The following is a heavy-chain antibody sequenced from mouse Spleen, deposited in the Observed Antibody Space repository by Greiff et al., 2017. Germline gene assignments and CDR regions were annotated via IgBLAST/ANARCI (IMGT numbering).Heavy chain of an antibody. D-gene: IGHD1-1*01. J-gene: IGHJ2*01. CDR2: IDPSDSYT. CDR1: GYTFTSYW. V-gene: IGHV1-50*01. Sequence: QVQLKQPGAELVKPGASVKLSCKASGYTFTSYWMQWVKQRPGQGLEWIGEIDPSDSYTNYNQKFKGKTTLTVDTSSSTAYMQLSSLTSEDSAVYYCARTGSSYSDYWGQGTTLTVSS. CDR3: ARTGSSYSDY.